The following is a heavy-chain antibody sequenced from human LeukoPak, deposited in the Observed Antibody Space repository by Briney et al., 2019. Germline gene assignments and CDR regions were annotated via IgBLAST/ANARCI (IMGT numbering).Heavy chain of an antibody. D-gene: IGHD5-12*01. Sequence: GGSLRLSCEVSGFTFASYSRTWVRQVPGRGLEWIAYMTASSVTFYYADPVRGRFTIARDNARNSLFLQMNSLTVEDTAVYYCARSLSGYDPLSAFWGQGTLVTVSS. CDR3: ARSLSGYDPLSAF. J-gene: IGHJ4*02. CDR1: GFTFASYS. V-gene: IGHV3-48*04. CDR2: MTASSVTF.